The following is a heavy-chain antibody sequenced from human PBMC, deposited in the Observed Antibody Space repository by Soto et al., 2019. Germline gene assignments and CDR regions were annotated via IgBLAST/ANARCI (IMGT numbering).Heavy chain of an antibody. CDR3: AKGTYTQVWSPFDP. CDR1: GFTLRSSG. V-gene: IGHV3-30*18. Sequence: QVQLVESGGGVVQPGRSLRLSCAASGFTLRSSGMFWVRQAPGKGLEWVAVISYDGTNRYYADSVKGRFTISRDTSKNTVYLQMDGLGVDDTAVYYCAKGTYTQVWSPFDPWGQGTLLTVS. J-gene: IGHJ5*02. CDR2: ISYDGTNR. D-gene: IGHD2-21*01.